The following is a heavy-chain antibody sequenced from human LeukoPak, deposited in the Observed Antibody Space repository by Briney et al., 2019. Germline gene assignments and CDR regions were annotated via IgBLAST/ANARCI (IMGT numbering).Heavy chain of an antibody. V-gene: IGHV4-31*03. D-gene: IGHD3-10*01. Sequence: SETLSLTCTVSGGSISSGGYYWSWIRQHPGKGLEWIGYIYYSGSTYYNPSLKSRVTISVDTSKNQFSLKLSSVTAADTAVYYGAREDYYGSGSYDEPDAFDIWGQGTMVTVSS. CDR1: GGSISSGGYY. CDR3: AREDYYGSGSYDEPDAFDI. CDR2: IYYSGST. J-gene: IGHJ3*02.